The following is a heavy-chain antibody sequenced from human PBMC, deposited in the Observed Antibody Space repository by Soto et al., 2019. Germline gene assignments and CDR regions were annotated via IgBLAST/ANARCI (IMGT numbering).Heavy chain of an antibody. D-gene: IGHD5-12*01. V-gene: IGHV1-18*01. CDR2: ISAYNGNT. CDR3: ARPLRRGSFDY. CDR1: GYTFTSYG. Sequence: QVQLVQSGAEVKKPGASVKVSCKASGYTFTSYGITWVRQAPGQGLEWMGWISAYNGNTNYAQKLQGRVTMTTDTPPSTAYMEQRSLRSDDTAVYYCARPLRRGSFDYWGQGTLVTVSS. J-gene: IGHJ4*02.